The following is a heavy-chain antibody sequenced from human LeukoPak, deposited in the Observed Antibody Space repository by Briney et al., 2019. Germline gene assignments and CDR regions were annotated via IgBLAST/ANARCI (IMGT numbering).Heavy chain of an antibody. Sequence: ASVKVSCKASGYSFTSYYIHWVRQAPGQGLEWMGIINPSGGSTTYAQKLQGRVTMTRDTSTSSVYMELSSLISEDTAVYYCARIRVLGINDAFDIWGQGTMVTASS. D-gene: IGHD7-27*01. CDR3: ARIRVLGINDAFDI. V-gene: IGHV1-46*04. CDR1: GYSFTSYY. J-gene: IGHJ3*02. CDR2: INPSGGST.